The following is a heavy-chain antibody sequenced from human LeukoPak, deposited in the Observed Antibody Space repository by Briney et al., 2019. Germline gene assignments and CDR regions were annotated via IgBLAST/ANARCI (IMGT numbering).Heavy chain of an antibody. J-gene: IGHJ3*02. V-gene: IGHV4-30-2*01. CDR2: IYHSGST. Sequence: SQTLSLTSAVSGGSISRGGYSWSWIRQPPGKGLDWIGYIYHSGSTYYNPSLKSRVTISVDRSKNQFSLKLSSVTAADTAVYYCARGEPSITMITNAFDIWGQGTMVTVSS. CDR1: GGSISRGGYS. CDR3: ARGEPSITMITNAFDI. D-gene: IGHD3-22*01.